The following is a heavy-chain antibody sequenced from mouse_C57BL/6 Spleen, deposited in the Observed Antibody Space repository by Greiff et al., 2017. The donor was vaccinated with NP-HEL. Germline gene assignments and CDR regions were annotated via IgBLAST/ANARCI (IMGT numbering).Heavy chain of an antibody. V-gene: IGHV5-17*01. CDR1: GFTFSDYG. D-gene: IGHD1-1*01. CDR2: ISSGSSTI. CDR3: GRRYGSSYNAMGY. J-gene: IGHJ4*01. Sequence: EVQLVESGGGLVKPGGSLKLSCAASGFTFSDYGMHWVRQAPEKGLEWVAYISSGSSTIYYADTLKGRSTISRDNAKNTLFLQMTSLRSEDTAMYYCGRRYGSSYNAMGYWGKGTSVTVSS.